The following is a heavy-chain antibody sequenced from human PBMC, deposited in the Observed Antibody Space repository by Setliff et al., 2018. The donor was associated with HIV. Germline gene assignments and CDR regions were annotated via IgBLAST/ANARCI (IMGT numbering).Heavy chain of an antibody. V-gene: IGHV1-69*13. CDR1: GGSFSRNA. Sequence: SVKVSCKASGGSFSRNAISWVRQAPGHGLEWMGGIIPMFGTADYAQKFQGSVTIIADESTSTAYMELRSLRSEDTAVYFCARTWGAGVTGYWFEPWGQGTRVTVSS. CDR2: IIPMFGTA. CDR3: ARTWGAGVTGYWFEP. J-gene: IGHJ5*02. D-gene: IGHD3-9*01.